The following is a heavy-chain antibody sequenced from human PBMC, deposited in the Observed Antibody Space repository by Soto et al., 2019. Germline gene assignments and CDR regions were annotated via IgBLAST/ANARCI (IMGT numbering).Heavy chain of an antibody. Sequence: SETLSLTCTVSRASIYTYSWTWIRQPAGKGLQWIGHIYSSGSANYSPSLKSRVSMSVDSSKNQISLKLSSVTAADTAVYYCATIVGANDYWGQGTLVTISS. CDR3: ATIVGANDY. CDR1: RASIYTYS. J-gene: IGHJ4*02. V-gene: IGHV4-4*07. D-gene: IGHD1-26*01. CDR2: IYSSGSA.